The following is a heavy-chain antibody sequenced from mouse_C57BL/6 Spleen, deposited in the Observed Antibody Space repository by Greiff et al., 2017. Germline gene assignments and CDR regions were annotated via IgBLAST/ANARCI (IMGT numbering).Heavy chain of an antibody. CDR3: ARGDSSGSWFAY. CDR2: IWTGGGT. CDR1: GFSLTSYA. D-gene: IGHD3-2*02. Sequence: VKVVESGPGLVAPSQSLSITCTVSGFSLTSYAISWVRQPPGKGLEWLGVIWTGGGTNYNSALKSRLSISKDNSKSQVFLKMNSLQTDDTARYYCARGDSSGSWFAYWGQGTLVTVSA. V-gene: IGHV2-9-1*01. J-gene: IGHJ3*01.